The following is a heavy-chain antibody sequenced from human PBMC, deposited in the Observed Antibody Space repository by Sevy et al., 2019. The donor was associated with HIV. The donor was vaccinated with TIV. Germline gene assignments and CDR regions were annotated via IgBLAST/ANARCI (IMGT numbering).Heavy chain of an antibody. CDR2: IGSSRTYI. Sequence: GGSLRLSCAASGFTFSDYRMNWVRQAPGKGLEWVSSIGSSRTYISYADSVKGRFTISRDKDKNSLYLQMNSLRAEDTAVYYCARDPSGGAFDYWGQGILVTVSS. CDR1: GFTFSDYR. V-gene: IGHV3-21*01. J-gene: IGHJ4*02. CDR3: ARDPSGGAFDY. D-gene: IGHD2-15*01.